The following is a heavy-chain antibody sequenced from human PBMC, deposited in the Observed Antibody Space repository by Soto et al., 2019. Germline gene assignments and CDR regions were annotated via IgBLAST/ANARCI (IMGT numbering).Heavy chain of an antibody. J-gene: IGHJ4*02. Sequence: SSETLSLTCTVSGGSISSGGYYWNWIRQHPGKGLEWIGYIYYSGSTYYNPSLKSRVTISVDTSKNHFSLKLTSVTAADTAVYYCARPGGSGWFYFDSWGQGSQVTVSS. CDR3: ARPGGSGWFYFDS. CDR2: IYYSGST. V-gene: IGHV4-31*03. CDR1: GGSISSGGYY. D-gene: IGHD6-13*01.